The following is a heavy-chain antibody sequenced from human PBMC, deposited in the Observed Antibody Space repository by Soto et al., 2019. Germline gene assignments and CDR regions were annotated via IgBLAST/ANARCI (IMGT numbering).Heavy chain of an antibody. D-gene: IGHD2-2*01. Sequence: QVQLVESGGGVVQPGRSLRLSCAASGFTFSSYAMHWVRQAPGKGLEWVAVISYDGSNKYYADSVKGRFTISRDNSKNPLYLQMHSLRAEHTAVYYCASELDCSSTSCYHAPAEIDYYYGMDVWGQGTTVTVSS. CDR3: ASELDCSSTSCYHAPAEIDYYYGMDV. CDR2: ISYDGSNK. CDR1: GFTFSSYA. J-gene: IGHJ6*02. V-gene: IGHV3-30-3*01.